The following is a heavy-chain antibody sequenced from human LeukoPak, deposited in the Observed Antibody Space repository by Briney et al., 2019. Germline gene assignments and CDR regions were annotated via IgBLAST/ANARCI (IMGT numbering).Heavy chain of an antibody. CDR1: GGSFSGFY. CDR3: AREQWLDNS. D-gene: IGHD6-19*01. CDR2: INDSGST. J-gene: IGHJ4*02. Sequence: SETLSLTCAVYGGSFSGFYWSWIRQSPTKGLEWIGEINDSGSTNYNPSLKSRVTMSVDTSKNQFSLKLDAVTAADTAVYYCAREQWLDNSWGQGTLVTVSS. V-gene: IGHV4-34*01.